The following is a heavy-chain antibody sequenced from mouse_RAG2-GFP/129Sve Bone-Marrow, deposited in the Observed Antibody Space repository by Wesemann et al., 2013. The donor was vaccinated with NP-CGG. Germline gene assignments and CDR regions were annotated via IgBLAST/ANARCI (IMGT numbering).Heavy chain of an antibody. CDR2: IDPSDSYT. J-gene: IGHJ3*01. CDR3: TRCTIGTTGAWFAY. CDR1: GYTFTSYW. D-gene: IGHD2-14*01. Sequence: QVQLQQPGAELVKPGASVKMSCKASGYTFTSYWMHWVKQRPGQGLEWIGVIDPSDSYTSYNQKFKGKATLTVDTSSSTAYMQLSSLTSEDSAVYYCTRCTIGTTGAWFAYWGQGTLVTVSA. V-gene: IGHV1S127*01.